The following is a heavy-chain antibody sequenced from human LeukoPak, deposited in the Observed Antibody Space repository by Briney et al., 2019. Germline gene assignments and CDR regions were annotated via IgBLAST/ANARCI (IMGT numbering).Heavy chain of an antibody. V-gene: IGHV3-64*04. CDR2: ISSNGGST. CDR1: GFTFSSYA. Sequence: TGGSLRLSCSASGFTFSSYAMHWVRQAPGKGLEYVSAISSNGGSTYYADSVKGRFTISRGNAKNSLYLQMNSLRAEDTAVYYCARADWTTWGQGTLVIVSS. J-gene: IGHJ5*02. CDR3: ARADWTT. D-gene: IGHD1-1*01.